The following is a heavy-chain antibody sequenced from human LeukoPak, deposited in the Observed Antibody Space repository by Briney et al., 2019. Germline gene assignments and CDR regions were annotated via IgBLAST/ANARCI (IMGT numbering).Heavy chain of an antibody. Sequence: GGSLRLSCAASGFTFSSYGMHWVRQAPGKGLERVAFIRYDGSNKYYADSVKGRFTISRDNSKNTLYLQMNSLRAEDTAVYYCAKGTVLSGSYSYYFDYWGQGTLVTVSS. J-gene: IGHJ4*02. CDR3: AKGTVLSGSYSYYFDY. CDR2: IRYDGSNK. D-gene: IGHD1-26*01. CDR1: GFTFSSYG. V-gene: IGHV3-30*02.